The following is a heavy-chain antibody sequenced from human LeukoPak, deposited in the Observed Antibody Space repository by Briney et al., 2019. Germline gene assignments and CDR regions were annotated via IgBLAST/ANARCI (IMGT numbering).Heavy chain of an antibody. Sequence: ASVKVSCKASGYTFIGYYMHWVRQAPGQGFEWMGRINPNTGGTNYAQKFQGRVTMTRDTSISTAYMELSRLRSDDTAVYYCARAASRSGWYLSVSYYYMDVWGKGTTVTVSS. CDR1: GYTFIGYY. CDR3: ARAASRSGWYLSVSYYYMDV. J-gene: IGHJ6*03. D-gene: IGHD6-19*01. V-gene: IGHV1-2*06. CDR2: INPNTGGT.